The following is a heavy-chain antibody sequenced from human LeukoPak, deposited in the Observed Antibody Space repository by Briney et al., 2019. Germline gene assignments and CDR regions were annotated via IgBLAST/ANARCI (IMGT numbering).Heavy chain of an antibody. CDR1: GGSISSSSYY. D-gene: IGHD2-15*01. V-gene: IGHV4-39*07. CDR2: IYYSGST. J-gene: IGHJ6*02. Sequence: SETLSLTCTVSGGSISSSSYYWGWIRQPPGKGLEWIGSIYYSGSTYYNPSLKSRVAISVDTSKNQFSLKLSSVTAADTAVYYCARPTGVGYCSGGSCYYPPVADVWGQGTTVTVSS. CDR3: ARPTGVGYCSGGSCYYPPVADV.